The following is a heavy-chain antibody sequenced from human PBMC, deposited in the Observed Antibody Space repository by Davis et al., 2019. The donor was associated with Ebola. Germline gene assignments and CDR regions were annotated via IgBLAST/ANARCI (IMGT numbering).Heavy chain of an antibody. Sequence: GESLKISCKGSGYSFANYWIGWVRQMPGKGLEWMGIIYPGDSDTRYNPSFQGQVTISADKSISTAYLQWSSLKASDTAMYYCARRGIVVVTAKDAFDIWGQGTMVTVSS. CDR3: ARRGIVVVTAKDAFDI. V-gene: IGHV5-51*01. CDR2: IYPGDSDT. D-gene: IGHD2-21*02. J-gene: IGHJ3*02. CDR1: GYSFANYW.